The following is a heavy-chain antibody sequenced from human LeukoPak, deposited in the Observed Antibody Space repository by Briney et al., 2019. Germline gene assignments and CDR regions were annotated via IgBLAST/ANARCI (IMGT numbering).Heavy chain of an antibody. CDR1: GFTFSDYY. Sequence: GGSLRLSCAASGFTFSDYYMSWIRQAPGKGLEWVSYISSSGSTIYYADSVKGRFTISRDNAKNSLYLQMNSLRAEDTAVYYCARVKDSSSWYHYYYGMDVWGQGTTVTVSS. CDR3: ARVKDSSSWYHYYYGMDV. V-gene: IGHV3-11*04. D-gene: IGHD6-13*01. J-gene: IGHJ6*02. CDR2: ISSSGSTI.